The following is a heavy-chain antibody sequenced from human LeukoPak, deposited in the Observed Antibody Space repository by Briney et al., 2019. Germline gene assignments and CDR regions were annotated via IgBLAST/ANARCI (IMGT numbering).Heavy chain of an antibody. D-gene: IGHD5-24*01. CDR2: IRQSGDIT. Sequence: GGSLRLSCAASEFTFSNYVMNWVRQAPGKGLEWASSIRQSGDITYYADSVKGRFTISRDNSKNTLSLQMNSLSREDTAIYYCVRRGGSDGWGAFDIWGQGTVVTVSS. V-gene: IGHV3-23*01. CDR1: EFTFSNYV. J-gene: IGHJ3*02. CDR3: VRRGGSDGWGAFDI.